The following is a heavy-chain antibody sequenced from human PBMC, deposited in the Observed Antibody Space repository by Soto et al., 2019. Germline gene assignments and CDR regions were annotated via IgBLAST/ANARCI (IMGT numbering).Heavy chain of an antibody. J-gene: IGHJ4*02. Sequence: GGSLRLSCAASGFTFSSYSMNWVRQAPGKGLEWVSYISSSSSTIYYADSVKGRFTISRDNAKNSLYLQMNSLRDEDTAVYYCAREATMVRGVITPFDYWGQGTLVTVSS. V-gene: IGHV3-48*02. D-gene: IGHD3-10*01. CDR1: GFTFSSYS. CDR2: ISSSSSTI. CDR3: AREATMVRGVITPFDY.